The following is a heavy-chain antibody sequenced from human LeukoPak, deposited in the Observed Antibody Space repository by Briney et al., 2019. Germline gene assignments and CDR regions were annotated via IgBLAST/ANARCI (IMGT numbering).Heavy chain of an antibody. J-gene: IGHJ4*02. CDR2: IIPIFGTT. CDR1: GGTFSSYA. CDR3: ARYCSGGSCPFDC. D-gene: IGHD2-15*01. Sequence: SVKLSYKASGGTFSSYAISWVRQAPGKGLEWMGGIIPIFGTTYYAQTFQGRVTITADESKSTAYMELSSLRSEDTAVYYCARYCSGGSCPFDCWGQGTLVTVSS. V-gene: IGHV1-69*13.